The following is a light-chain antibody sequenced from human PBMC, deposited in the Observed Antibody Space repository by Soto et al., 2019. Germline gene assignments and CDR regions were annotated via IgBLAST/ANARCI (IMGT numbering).Light chain of an antibody. CDR3: QQYGRPPWT. V-gene: IGKV3-20*01. CDR1: QSVGSN. Sequence: EIGMTQSPSTLSVSPGEGATLSCRASQSVGSNVAWYQQKPGQAPRLLIYAASSRAAGVPDRFSGSGSGTDFTLTISRLEPEDFAVYFCQQYGRPPWTFGQGTRVEIK. J-gene: IGKJ1*01. CDR2: AAS.